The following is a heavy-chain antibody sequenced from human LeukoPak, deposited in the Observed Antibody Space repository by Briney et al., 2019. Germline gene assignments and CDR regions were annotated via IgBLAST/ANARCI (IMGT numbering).Heavy chain of an antibody. J-gene: IGHJ6*03. CDR2: IYYSGST. V-gene: IGHV4-39*01. Sequence: SETLSLTCTVSGGSISSSSYYWGWIRQPPGKGLEWIGSIYYSGSTYYNPSLKSRVTISVDTSKNQFSLKLSSVTAADTAVYYCARGGYSGYDFGRKYYYYYYMDVWGKGTTVTVSS. D-gene: IGHD5-12*01. CDR1: GGSISSSSYY. CDR3: ARGGYSGYDFGRKYYYYYYMDV.